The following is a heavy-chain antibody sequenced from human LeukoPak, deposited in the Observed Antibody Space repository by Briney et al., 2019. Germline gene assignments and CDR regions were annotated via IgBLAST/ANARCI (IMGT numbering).Heavy chain of an antibody. CDR1: GYSISSGYY. CDR3: ARDILQEYYYDSSGYGPYYFDY. CDR2: IYHSGST. Sequence: SETLSLTCTVSGYSISSGYYWGWIRQPPGKGLEWIGSIYHSGSTYYNPSLKSRVTISVDTSKNQFSLKLSSVTAADTAVYHCARDILQEYYYDSSGYGPYYFDYWGQGTLVTVSS. D-gene: IGHD3-22*01. V-gene: IGHV4-38-2*02. J-gene: IGHJ4*02.